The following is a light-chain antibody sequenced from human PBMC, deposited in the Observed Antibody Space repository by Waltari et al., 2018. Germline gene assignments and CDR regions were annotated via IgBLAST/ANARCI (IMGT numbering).Light chain of an antibody. CDR3: SSYRSGSILV. Sequence: QSALTQPASVSGSPGQSITISCTGTSSDVSGYNYVSWYQQHQGKVPKVMIYEVSNPASGVSHRFSGYKSGNTASLAIAGLQAEDEADYYCSSYRSGSILVFGGGTKVTVL. V-gene: IGLV2-14*01. CDR1: SSDVSGYNY. J-gene: IGLJ2*01. CDR2: EVS.